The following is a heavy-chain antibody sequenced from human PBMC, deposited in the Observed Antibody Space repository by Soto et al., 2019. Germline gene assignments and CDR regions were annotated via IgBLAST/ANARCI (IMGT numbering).Heavy chain of an antibody. CDR2: LLRSGSTT. Sequence: PGGSLRLSCAASGFTFSSYAMHWVRQAPGKGLEWVSSLLRSGSTTYYADSVKGRFTISSDISASSLYLQMDSLRAEDTAVYYCAKDAISGDGVWLLDSWGQGTVVTVSS. V-gene: IGHV3-23*01. CDR3: AKDAISGDGVWLLDS. CDR1: GFTFSSYA. J-gene: IGHJ5*02. D-gene: IGHD4-17*01.